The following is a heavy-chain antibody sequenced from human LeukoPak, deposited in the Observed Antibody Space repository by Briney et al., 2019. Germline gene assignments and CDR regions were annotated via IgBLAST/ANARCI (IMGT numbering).Heavy chain of an antibody. J-gene: IGHJ3*02. V-gene: IGHV3-20*04. Sequence: GGSLRLSCAASGFTFDDYGMSWVRQAPGKGLEWVSTINSNAAATRYADSVNGRFTISRDNAKNSLYVQMNSLRAEDTALYYCARIEGYNAFNTWGQGTMVTVSS. CDR3: ARIEGYNAFNT. D-gene: IGHD5-24*01. CDR1: GFTFDDYG. CDR2: INSNAAAT.